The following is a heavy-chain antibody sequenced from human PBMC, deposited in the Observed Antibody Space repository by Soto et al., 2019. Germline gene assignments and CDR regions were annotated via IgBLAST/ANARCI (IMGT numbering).Heavy chain of an antibody. D-gene: IGHD3-10*01. CDR3: AKSLLRTMVRGVILDY. Sequence: EVQLLESGGGLVQPGGSLRLSCAASGFTFSSYAMSWVRQAPGKGLEWVSAISGSGGSTYYADSVKGRFTISRDNSKITLYLQMNSLRAEDTGVYYCAKSLLRTMVRGVILDYWGQGTLVTGSS. CDR2: ISGSGGST. V-gene: IGHV3-23*01. J-gene: IGHJ4*02. CDR1: GFTFSSYA.